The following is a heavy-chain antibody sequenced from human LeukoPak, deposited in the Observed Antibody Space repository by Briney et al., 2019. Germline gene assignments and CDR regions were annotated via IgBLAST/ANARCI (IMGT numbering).Heavy chain of an antibody. V-gene: IGHV4-4*08. CDR2: IYTSGST. J-gene: IGHJ4*02. Sequence: PSETLSLTCAVSGGSLNRYYWSWIRQPPGKGLEWIGYIYTSGSTNYNPSLKSRVTISVDTSKNQFSLKLSSVTAADTAVYYCARDRPYYDSSGYYEYYFDYWGQGTLVTVSS. CDR3: ARDRPYYDSSGYYEYYFDY. D-gene: IGHD3-22*01. CDR1: GGSLNRYY.